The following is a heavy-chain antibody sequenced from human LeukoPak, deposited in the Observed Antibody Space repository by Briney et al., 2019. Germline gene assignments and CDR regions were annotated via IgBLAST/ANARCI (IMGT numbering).Heavy chain of an antibody. J-gene: IGHJ4*02. CDR2: MNPNSGNT. Sequence: ASVKVSCKASGYTFTSYDINWVRQATGQGLEWMGWMNPNSGNTGYAQKFQGRVTMTRNTSISTAYMELSSLRSEDTAVYYCARDTRGDGYNPFDYWGQGTLVTVSS. CDR1: GYTFTSYD. D-gene: IGHD5-24*01. V-gene: IGHV1-8*01. CDR3: ARDTRGDGYNPFDY.